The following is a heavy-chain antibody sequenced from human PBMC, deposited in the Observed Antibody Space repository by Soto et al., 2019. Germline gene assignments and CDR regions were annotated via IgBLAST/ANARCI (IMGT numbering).Heavy chain of an antibody. V-gene: IGHV4-31*03. CDR1: GDSINNADYY. J-gene: IGHJ3*02. CDR2: IYYSGTT. Sequence: QVQLQESGPGLVKPSQTLSLNCSVSGDSINNADYYWSWIRQHAGQGLEWIGYIYYSGTTYYNPSLKSRVTISMDTCKNQYSLEMSSVTRADTAVYYCARVRAHAFDIRGQGTMVTVSS. CDR3: ARVRAHAFDI.